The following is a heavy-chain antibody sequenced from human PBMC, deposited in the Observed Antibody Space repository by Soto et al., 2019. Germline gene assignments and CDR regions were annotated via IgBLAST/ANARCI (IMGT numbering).Heavy chain of an antibody. Sequence: TLSLTCTVSGGSISSYYWSWIRQPPGKGLEWIGYIYYSGTTNYNPSLKSRVTISVDTSKNQFSLKLNSVTAADTAVYYCARRYGYYFDYWGQGTLVTVSS. J-gene: IGHJ4*02. CDR2: IYYSGTT. D-gene: IGHD3-9*01. CDR3: ARRYGYYFDY. CDR1: GGSISSYY. V-gene: IGHV4-59*01.